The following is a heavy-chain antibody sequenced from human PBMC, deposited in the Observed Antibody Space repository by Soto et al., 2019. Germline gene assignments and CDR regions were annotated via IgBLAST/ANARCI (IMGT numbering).Heavy chain of an antibody. CDR3: ARGLYDILTGYLDY. D-gene: IGHD3-9*01. V-gene: IGHV5-51*01. Sequence: LGESLKISCKGSGYSFTSYWIGWVRQMPGKGLEWMGIIYPGDSDTRYSPPFQGQVTISADKSISTAYLQWSSLKASDTAMYYCARGLYDILTGYLDYWGQGTLVPVSS. J-gene: IGHJ4*02. CDR2: IYPGDSDT. CDR1: GYSFTSYW.